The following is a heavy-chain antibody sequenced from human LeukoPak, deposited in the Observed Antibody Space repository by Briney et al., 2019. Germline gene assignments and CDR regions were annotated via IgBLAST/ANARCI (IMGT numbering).Heavy chain of an antibody. CDR2: IYYTGST. Sequence: SETLSLTCTVSGRSISSYYWIWIRQSPGKGLECIGYIYYTGSTNYNPSLKSRVTISVETSKNQFSLKLKSVTAADTAVYYCARGGYYGSGNDFRFDPWGQGTLVTVSS. J-gene: IGHJ5*02. CDR3: ARGGYYGSGNDFRFDP. D-gene: IGHD3-10*01. CDR1: GRSISSYY. V-gene: IGHV4-59*01.